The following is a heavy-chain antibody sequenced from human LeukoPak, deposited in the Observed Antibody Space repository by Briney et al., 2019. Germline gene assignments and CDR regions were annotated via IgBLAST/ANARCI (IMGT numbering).Heavy chain of an antibody. J-gene: IGHJ5*02. CDR1: GYTFTGYY. CDR2: INPNSGGT. Sequence: ASVKVSCKASGYTFTGYYMHWVRQAPGQGLEWMGWINPNSGGTNYAQKFQGRVTMTRDTSISTAYMELSRLRSDDTAVYYCARDPRDCSSTSCFRSHNWFDPWGQGTLVTVSS. V-gene: IGHV1-2*02. CDR3: ARDPRDCSSTSCFRSHNWFDP. D-gene: IGHD2-2*01.